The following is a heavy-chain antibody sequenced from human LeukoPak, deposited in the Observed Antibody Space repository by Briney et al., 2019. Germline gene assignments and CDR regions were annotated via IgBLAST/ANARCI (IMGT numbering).Heavy chain of an antibody. D-gene: IGHD1-26*01. CDR2: IYHSGST. CDR3: ARDGGYSGSYYPDY. CDR1: GYSISSGYY. J-gene: IGHJ4*02. V-gene: IGHV4-38-2*02. Sequence: SETLSLTCAVSGYSISSGYYWGWIRQPPGKGLEWIGSIYHSGSTYYNPSLKSRVTISVDTSKNQFSLKLSSVTAADTAVYYCARDGGYSGSYYPDYWGQGTLVTVSS.